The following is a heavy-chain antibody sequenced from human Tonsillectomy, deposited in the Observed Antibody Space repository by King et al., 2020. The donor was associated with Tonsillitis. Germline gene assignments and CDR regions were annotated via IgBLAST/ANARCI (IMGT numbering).Heavy chain of an antibody. CDR1: GGSFSGYY. D-gene: IGHD4-11*01. J-gene: IGHJ6*03. V-gene: IGHV4-34*01. CDR2: INHSGST. CDR3: ARGSYDYSNYVRHYYYMDV. Sequence: VQLQQWGAGLLKPSETLSLTCAVFGGSFSGYYWSWIRQPPGKGLEWIGEINHSGSTNYNPSLKSRVTISVDTSKIQFSLKLSSVTAADTAVYYCARGSYDYSNYVRHYYYMDVWGKGTTVTVSS.